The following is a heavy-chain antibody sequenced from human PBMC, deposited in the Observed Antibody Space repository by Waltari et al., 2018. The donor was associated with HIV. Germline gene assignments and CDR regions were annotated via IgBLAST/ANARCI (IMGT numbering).Heavy chain of an antibody. Sequence: EVQLVESGGGLVQPGGYLRLSCAASGFTFHTYWMHWLRQVPGKGLVWVSSRKSDGTTRSYADSVKCRFTSSRDNAKNTLYVEMNSLRADDTAVYYCASSGVYAHDAFKIWGQGTKVIVSS. J-gene: IGHJ3*02. CDR1: GFTFHTYW. CDR3: ASSGVYAHDAFKI. CDR2: RKSDGTTR. D-gene: IGHD2-15*01. V-gene: IGHV3-74*01.